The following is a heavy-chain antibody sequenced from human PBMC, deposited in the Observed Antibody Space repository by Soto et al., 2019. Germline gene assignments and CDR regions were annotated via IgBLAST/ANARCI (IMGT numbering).Heavy chain of an antibody. Sequence: SQTLSLTCAISGASVSSNSAAWNWIRQSPSRGLEWLGRTYYRSKWYNDYAVSVKSRITINPDTSKNQFSLQLNSVTPEDTAVYYCARVPVGATYNLFDPWGQGSLVTVSA. CDR1: GASVSSNSAA. CDR2: TYYRSKWYN. J-gene: IGHJ5*02. V-gene: IGHV6-1*01. D-gene: IGHD1-26*01. CDR3: ARVPVGATYNLFDP.